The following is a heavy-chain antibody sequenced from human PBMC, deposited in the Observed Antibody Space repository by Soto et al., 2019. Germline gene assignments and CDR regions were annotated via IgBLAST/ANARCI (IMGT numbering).Heavy chain of an antibody. CDR2: VCYIGST. V-gene: IGHV4-30-2*05. CDR3: ARAVQVVGHPACFNF. D-gene: IGHD2-21*01. Sequence: TRTFPCTLLVRSFTSAGYAWCSIFPAPGKGLEWIGYVCYIGSTCYNPSLESRVSISVDQSKNPTSLNVTSVTAADTAVYFCARAVQVVGHPACFNFWGQGILVTVSS. CDR1: VRSFTSAGYA. J-gene: IGHJ4*02.